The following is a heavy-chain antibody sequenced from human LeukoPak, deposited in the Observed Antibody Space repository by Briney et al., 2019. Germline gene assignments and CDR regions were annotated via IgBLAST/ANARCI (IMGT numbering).Heavy chain of an antibody. CDR2: INHSGST. Sequence: SETLSLTCAVYGGSFSGYYWSWIRQPPGKGLGWIGEINHSGSTNYNPSLKSRVTISVDTSKNQFSLKLSSVTAADTAVYYCARGAIGTTRTYYYYGMDVWGQGTTVTVSS. CDR1: GGSFSGYY. CDR3: ARGAIGTTRTYYYYGMDV. J-gene: IGHJ6*02. D-gene: IGHD1-7*01. V-gene: IGHV4-34*01.